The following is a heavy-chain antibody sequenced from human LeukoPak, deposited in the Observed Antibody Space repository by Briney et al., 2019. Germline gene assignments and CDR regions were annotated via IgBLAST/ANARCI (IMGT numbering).Heavy chain of an antibody. CDR1: GGSISSYY. CDR2: IYTSGST. Sequence: SETLSLTCTVSGGSISSYYWNWIRQPAGKGLEWIGRIYTSGSTNYNPSLKSRVTMSVDTSKNQFSLKLSSVTAAGTAVYYCARDHRGYFDWFDAFDIWGQGTMVTVSS. D-gene: IGHD3-9*01. CDR3: ARDHRGYFDWFDAFDI. V-gene: IGHV4-4*07. J-gene: IGHJ3*02.